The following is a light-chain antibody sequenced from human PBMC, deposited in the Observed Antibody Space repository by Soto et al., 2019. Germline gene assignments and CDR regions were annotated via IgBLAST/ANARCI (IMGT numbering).Light chain of an antibody. CDR3: YSYRGYYTRV. J-gene: IGLJ1*01. CDR1: SSDVGGYNF. V-gene: IGLV2-14*01. Sequence: QSALTQPASVSGSPGQSITIPCTGTSSDVGGYNFVSWYQQHPGRAPKLLIYEVSRRPSGVSNRFSGSKSGDTASLTISGLQAEDEADYYCYSYRGYYTRVFGTGTKVTVL. CDR2: EVS.